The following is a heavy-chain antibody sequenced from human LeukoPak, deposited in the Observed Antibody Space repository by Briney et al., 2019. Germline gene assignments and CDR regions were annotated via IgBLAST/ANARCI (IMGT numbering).Heavy chain of an antibody. D-gene: IGHD2-2*01. Sequence: SETLSHTCTVSGGSISCYYWSWIRQPPGKGLEWIGYIYYRGSTNYNASLKSRVTISVDTSKNQFSLKLRSVAAADTAVYYCAREQNVILVPVAIPNSFDLWGQRSEVSV. CDR2: IYYRGST. CDR1: GGSISCYY. CDR3: AREQNVILVPVAIPNSFDL. J-gene: IGHJ5*02. V-gene: IGHV4-59*12.